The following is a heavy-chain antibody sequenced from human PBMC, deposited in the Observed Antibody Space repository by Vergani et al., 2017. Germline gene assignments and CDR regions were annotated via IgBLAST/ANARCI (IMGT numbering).Heavy chain of an antibody. J-gene: IGHJ5*02. D-gene: IGHD3-3*01. CDR3: ARRIXGLFWSGYSNWFDP. V-gene: IGHV4-31*03. CDR2: IYYSGST. Sequence: QVQLQESGPGLVKPSQTLCLTCTVSGGSISSGGYYWSWIRQHPGKGLEWIGYIYYSGSTYYNPSLKSRVTISVDTSKNQFSLKLSSVTAADTAVYYCARRIXGLFWSGYSNWFDPWGQGTLVTVSS. CDR1: GGSISSGGYY.